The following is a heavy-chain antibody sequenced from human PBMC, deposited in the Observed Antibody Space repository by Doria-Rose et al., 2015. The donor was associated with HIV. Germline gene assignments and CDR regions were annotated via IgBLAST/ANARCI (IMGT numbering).Heavy chain of an antibody. CDR1: SAAYY. CDR3: ARARITGADY. J-gene: IGHJ4*02. D-gene: IGHD1-20*01. V-gene: IGHV4-31*02. Sequence: SAAYYWSWIRQPPGKGLEWIGYIYYSGSTYYNPSLKSRVTISVDTSKNQFSLKLSSVTAADTAVYYCARARITGADYWGQGTLVTVSS. CDR2: IYYSGST.